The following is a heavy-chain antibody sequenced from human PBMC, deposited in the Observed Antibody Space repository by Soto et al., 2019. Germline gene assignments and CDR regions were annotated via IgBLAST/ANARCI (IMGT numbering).Heavy chain of an antibody. V-gene: IGHV4-34*01. CDR3: ARVERGTAKPVVDAFDI. J-gene: IGHJ3*02. CDR2: MSHSGGT. CDR1: GGFVSSGNYY. Sequence: QEQLQQWGAGRLKPSETLSLTCAVYGGFVSSGNYYWSWIRQPPGKGLEWIGEMSHSGGTHFNPSLISGVTLTVDTTKNQFSLKMSSVTAADTALYYCARVERGTAKPVVDAFDIWGPGTMVTVSS. D-gene: IGHD2-21*02.